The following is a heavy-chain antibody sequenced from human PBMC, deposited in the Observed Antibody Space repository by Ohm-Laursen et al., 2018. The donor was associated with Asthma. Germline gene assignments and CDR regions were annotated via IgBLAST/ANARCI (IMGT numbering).Heavy chain of an antibody. CDR2: IYYSGST. J-gene: IGHJ4*02. Sequence: SETLSLTCTVSGDSINSDDYYWSWVRQPPGKGLEWIGYIYYSGSTNYNPSLKSRVTISVDTSKNQFPLKLSSVTAADTAVYYCARLTYSGSYWDYWGQGTLVTVSS. CDR1: GDSINSDDYY. D-gene: IGHD1-26*01. V-gene: IGHV4-61*08. CDR3: ARLTYSGSYWDY.